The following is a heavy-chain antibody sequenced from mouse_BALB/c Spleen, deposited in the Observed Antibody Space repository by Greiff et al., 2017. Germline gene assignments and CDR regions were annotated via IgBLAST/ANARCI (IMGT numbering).Heavy chain of an antibody. J-gene: IGHJ4*01. CDR1: GYSITSDYA. Sequence: EVQLQESGPGLVKPSQSLSLTCTVTGYSITSDYAWNWIRQFPGNKLEWMGYISYSGSTSYNPSLKSRISITRDTSKNQFFLQLNSVTTEDTATYYCARGRDYAMDYWGQGTSVTVSS. CDR3: ARGRDYAMDY. CDR2: ISYSGST. V-gene: IGHV3-2*02.